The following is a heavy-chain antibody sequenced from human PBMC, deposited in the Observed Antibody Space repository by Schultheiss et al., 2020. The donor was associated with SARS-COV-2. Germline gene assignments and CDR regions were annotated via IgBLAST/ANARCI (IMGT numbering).Heavy chain of an antibody. V-gene: IGHV5-51*01. CDR2: VHPGDSDT. CDR1: GYSFTTYW. CDR3: ARHYDFWSGYKGPGLDV. Sequence: GESLKISCRGSGYSFTTYWIGWARQMPGKGLEWMGLVHPGDSDTRNSPSFQGQVTFSADKSTNTAYLHWSSLSASDTAIYYCARHYDFWSGYKGPGLDVWGQGTTVTVSS. D-gene: IGHD3-3*01. J-gene: IGHJ6*02.